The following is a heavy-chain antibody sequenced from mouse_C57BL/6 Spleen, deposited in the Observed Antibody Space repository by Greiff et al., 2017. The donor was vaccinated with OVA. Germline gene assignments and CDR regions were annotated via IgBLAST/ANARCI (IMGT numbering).Heavy chain of an antibody. J-gene: IGHJ2*01. CDR2: IYPGNSDT. CDR3: TRRTYYDYDEGYFDY. D-gene: IGHD2-4*01. CDR1: GYTFTSYW. Sequence: EVQLQQSGTVLARPGASVKMSCKTSGYTFTSYWMHWVKQRPGQGLEWIGAIYPGNSDTSYNQKFKGKAKLTAVTSASTAYMELSSLTNEDSAVYYCTRRTYYDYDEGYFDYWGQGTTLTVSS. V-gene: IGHV1-5*01.